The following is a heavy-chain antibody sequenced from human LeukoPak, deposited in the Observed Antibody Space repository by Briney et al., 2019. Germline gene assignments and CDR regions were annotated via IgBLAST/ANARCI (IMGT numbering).Heavy chain of an antibody. V-gene: IGHV3-15*07. CDR2: IKSKTDGGTT. CDR1: GFTFSSYW. J-gene: IGHJ4*02. D-gene: IGHD3-22*01. Sequence: GGSLRLSCAASGFTFSSYWMNWARQAPGKGLEWVGRIKSKTDGGTTDYAAPVKGRFTISRDDSKNTLYLQMNSLKTEDTAVYYCSTTYYYDSSEGYWGQGTLVTVSS. CDR3: STTYYYDSSEGY.